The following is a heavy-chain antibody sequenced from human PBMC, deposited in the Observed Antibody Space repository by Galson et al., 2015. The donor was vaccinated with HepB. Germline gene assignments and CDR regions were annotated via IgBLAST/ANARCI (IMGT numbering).Heavy chain of an antibody. D-gene: IGHD7-27*01. CDR1: GYSFTTYW. J-gene: IGHJ4*02. V-gene: IGHV5-10-1*01. CDR3: ARQRTGAGIDS. Sequence: QSGAEVKKPGESLRISCKTSGYSFTTYWISWVRQMPGKGLEWMGRIDPSDSETNYSPSFQGQVTVSADKSIKSAYLQWSSLKASDTAMYYCARQRTGAGIDSWGQGTLVTVSS. CDR2: IDPSDSET.